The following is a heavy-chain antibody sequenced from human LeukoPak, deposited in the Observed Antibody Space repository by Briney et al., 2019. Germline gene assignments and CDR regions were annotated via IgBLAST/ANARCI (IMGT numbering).Heavy chain of an antibody. D-gene: IGHD3-9*01. V-gene: IGHV1-2*02. CDR3: ARGPNYDILTGRNYYYYMDV. CDR2: INPNSGGT. Sequence: ASVRVSCKASGYTFTGYYMHWVRQAPGQGLEWMGWINPNSGGTNYAQKLQGRVTMTTDTSTSTAYMELRSLRSDDTAVYYCARGPNYDILTGRNYYYYMDVWGKGTTVTVSS. J-gene: IGHJ6*03. CDR1: GYTFTGYY.